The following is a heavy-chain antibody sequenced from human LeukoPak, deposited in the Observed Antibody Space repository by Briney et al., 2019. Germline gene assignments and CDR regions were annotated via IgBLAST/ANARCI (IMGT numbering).Heavy chain of an antibody. Sequence: GGSLRLSCAASGFTFSSYSMNWVRQAPGKGLEWVSYISSSNNTIYYADSVKGRFTISRDNAKNSLYLQMNSLRDEDTAVYYWGRPTYGGGDCYPAFGYWGQGTPVTVSS. V-gene: IGHV3-48*02. J-gene: IGHJ4*02. CDR3: GRPTYGGGDCYPAFGY. D-gene: IGHD2-21*02. CDR1: GFTFSSYS. CDR2: ISSSNNTI.